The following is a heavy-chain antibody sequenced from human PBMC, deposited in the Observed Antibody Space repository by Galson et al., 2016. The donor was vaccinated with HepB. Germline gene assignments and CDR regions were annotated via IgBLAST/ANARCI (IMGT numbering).Heavy chain of an antibody. D-gene: IGHD3-22*01. CDR3: AKGIGYYDRTGYDNFDH. CDR2: ISWNRGDI. V-gene: IGHV3-9*01. Sequence: SLRLSCAASGFTFDDHAMHWVRQAPGRGLEWVSGISWNRGDIGYADSVKGRFTISRDNPQNSVHLQMNSLRAEDTALYYCAKGIGYYDRTGYDNFDHWGQGTLVTVSS. CDR1: GFTFDDHA. J-gene: IGHJ4*02.